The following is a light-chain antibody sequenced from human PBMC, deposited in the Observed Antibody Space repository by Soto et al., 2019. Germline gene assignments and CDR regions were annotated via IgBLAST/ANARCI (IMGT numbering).Light chain of an antibody. CDR1: QSVSSN. Sequence: EIVMTQSPATLSVSPGERATLSCRASQSVSSNFAWYQQKPDQAPRLLIYGASTRTTGIPARFSGSGSGTEFTLTISSLQSEDFAVYYCQQYNSWPPLTFGGGTRVEIK. CDR2: GAS. J-gene: IGKJ4*01. CDR3: QQYNSWPPLT. V-gene: IGKV3-15*01.